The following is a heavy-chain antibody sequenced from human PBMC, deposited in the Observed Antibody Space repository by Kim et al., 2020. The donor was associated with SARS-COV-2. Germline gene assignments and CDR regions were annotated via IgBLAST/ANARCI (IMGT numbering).Heavy chain of an antibody. V-gene: IGHV1-69*13. Sequence: SVKVSCKASGGTFSSYAISWVRQAPGQGLEWMGGIIPIFGTANYAQKFQGRVTITADESTSTAYMELSSLRSEDTAVYYCASLGRDQYSSSRNPWGQGTLVTVSS. CDR2: IIPIFGTA. CDR3: ASLGRDQYSSSRNP. J-gene: IGHJ5*02. D-gene: IGHD6-13*01. CDR1: GGTFSSYA.